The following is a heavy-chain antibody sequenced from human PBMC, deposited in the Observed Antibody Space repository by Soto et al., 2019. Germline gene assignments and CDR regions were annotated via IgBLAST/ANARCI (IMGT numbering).Heavy chain of an antibody. J-gene: IGHJ4*02. V-gene: IGHV3-53*01. CDR3: ARHITMDPLLVY. D-gene: IGHD3-10*01. Sequence: EVQLVESGGGLIQPGGSLRLSCAVYGFTVSSNYMSWVRQAPGKGLEWVSVIYGGGSTYYADSVKGRFTISRDNSKSTLYLQMNSLRAEDTAVYYCARHITMDPLLVYWGQGTLVTVSS. CDR2: IYGGGST. CDR1: GFTVSSNY.